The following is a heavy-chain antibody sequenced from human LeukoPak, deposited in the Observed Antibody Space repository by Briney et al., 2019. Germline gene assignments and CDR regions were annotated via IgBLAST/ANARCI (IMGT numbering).Heavy chain of an antibody. CDR3: ARDRPRLYDSGGYYLCYLDY. J-gene: IGHJ4*01. CDR2: ISYSGIT. V-gene: IGHV4-31*03. D-gene: IGHD3-22*01. CDR1: GCFISCGGYY. Sequence: SETLSLTCTVSGCFISCGGYYWSWIRRPPGKGLVWIGYISYSGITDYNPSLKSRVTISVDTSKNQFSLKLTSVNAADTAVYYCARDRPRLYDSGGYYLCYLDYWGHGTLVTVSS.